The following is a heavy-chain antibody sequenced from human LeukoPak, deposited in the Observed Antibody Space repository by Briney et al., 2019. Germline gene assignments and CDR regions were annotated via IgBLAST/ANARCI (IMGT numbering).Heavy chain of an antibody. J-gene: IGHJ3*02. V-gene: IGHV4-4*07. CDR3: ARGPYSYDSSGAFDI. Sequence: KPSETLSLTCTVSGGSISSYYWSWIRQPAGKGLEWIGRIYISGSTNYNPSLKSRVTMSVDTSKNQFSLKLTSVTAADTAVYFCARGPYSYDSSGAFDIWGQGTMVTVSS. CDR2: IYISGST. D-gene: IGHD3-22*01. CDR1: GGSISSYY.